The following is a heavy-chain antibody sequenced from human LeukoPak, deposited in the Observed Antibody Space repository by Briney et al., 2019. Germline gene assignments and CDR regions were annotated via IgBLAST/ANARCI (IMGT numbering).Heavy chain of an antibody. CDR1: GYSFSGYY. Sequence: ASVKVSCKASGYSFSGYYMHWVRQAPGQGLEWMGWINPNSGDTNYAQKFQGRVTMTRDTSISTAYMELSRLTSDDTAVYYCARGRGLGLPFDSWGQGTLVTVSS. CDR3: ARGRGLGLPFDS. CDR2: INPNSGDT. J-gene: IGHJ4*02. V-gene: IGHV1-2*02. D-gene: IGHD3/OR15-3a*01.